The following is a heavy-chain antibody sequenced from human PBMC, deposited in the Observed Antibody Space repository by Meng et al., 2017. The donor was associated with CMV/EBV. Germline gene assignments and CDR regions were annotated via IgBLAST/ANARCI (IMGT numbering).Heavy chain of an antibody. CDR1: GFTFSDYY. Sequence: VRLVGAGGGLVTPGGSLRFSCAASGFTFSDYYMSWIRQAPGKGLEWVSYISSSSSYTNYADSVKCRFTISRDNAKNSLYLQMNSLRAEDTAVYYCARDRTGYPFDYWGQGTLVTVSS. CDR2: ISSSSSYT. V-gene: IGHV3-11*05. D-gene: IGHD3/OR15-3a*01. CDR3: ARDRTGYPFDY. J-gene: IGHJ4*02.